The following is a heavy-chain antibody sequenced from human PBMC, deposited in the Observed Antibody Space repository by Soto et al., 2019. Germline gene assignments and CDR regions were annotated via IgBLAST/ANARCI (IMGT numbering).Heavy chain of an antibody. CDR1: GGSISSSSYY. Sequence: SETLSLTCTVSGGSISSSSYYWGWIRQPPGKGLEWIGSIYYSGSTYYNPSLKSRVTISVDTSKSQFSLKLSSVTAADTAVYYCARRVGIVVVPAAIFWLDPWGQGTLVTVSS. D-gene: IGHD2-2*01. CDR2: IYYSGST. V-gene: IGHV4-39*01. J-gene: IGHJ5*02. CDR3: ARRVGIVVVPAAIFWLDP.